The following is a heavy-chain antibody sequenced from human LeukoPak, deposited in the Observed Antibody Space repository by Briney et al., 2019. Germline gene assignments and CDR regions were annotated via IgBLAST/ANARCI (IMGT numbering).Heavy chain of an antibody. CDR2: IGDTGRAK. V-gene: IGHV3-33*03. J-gene: IGHJ5*02. Sequence: GGSLRLSCAASGFTFSRHGMHWVRQAPGKGLEWVAVIGDTGRAKYYADSVKGRFTISRDNAKNTLYLQMNSLRAEDTAVYYCATQSSGCPYHWGQGTLVTVSS. CDR3: ATQSSGCPYH. D-gene: IGHD6-19*01. CDR1: GFTFSRHG.